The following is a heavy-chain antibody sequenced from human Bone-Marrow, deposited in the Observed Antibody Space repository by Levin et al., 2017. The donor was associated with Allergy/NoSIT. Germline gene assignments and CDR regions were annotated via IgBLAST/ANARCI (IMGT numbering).Heavy chain of an antibody. D-gene: IGHD6-19*01. J-gene: IGHJ4*02. CDR3: AKDSGPGIAVAGTDY. V-gene: IGHV3-23*01. CDR2: ISGSGGST. CDR1: GFTFSSYA. Sequence: SCAASGFTFSSYAMSWVRQAPGKGLEWVSAISGSGGSTYYADSVKGRFTISRDNSKNTLYLQMNSLRAEDTAVYYCAKDSGPGIAVAGTDYWGQGTLVTVSS.